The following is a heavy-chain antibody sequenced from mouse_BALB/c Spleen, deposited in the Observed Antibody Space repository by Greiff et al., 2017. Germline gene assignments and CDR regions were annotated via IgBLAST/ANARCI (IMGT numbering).Heavy chain of an antibody. Sequence: EVQGVESGGGLVQPGGSRKLSCAASGFTFSSFGMHWVRQAPEKGLEWVAYISSGSSTIYYADTVKGRFTISRDNPKNTLFLQMTSLRSEDTAMYYCARTARAYYAMDYWGQGTSVTVSS. CDR1: GFTFSSFG. CDR2: ISSGSSTI. V-gene: IGHV5-17*02. CDR3: ARTARAYYAMDY. D-gene: IGHD3-2*01. J-gene: IGHJ4*01.